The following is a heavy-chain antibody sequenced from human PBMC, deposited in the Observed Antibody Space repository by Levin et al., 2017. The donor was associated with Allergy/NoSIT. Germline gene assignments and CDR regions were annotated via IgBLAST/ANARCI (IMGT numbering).Heavy chain of an antibody. J-gene: IGHJ6*02. CDR3: AADGISDSRWDHNGMNV. V-gene: IGHV3-15*07. CDR2: SKSKPNGGTP. Sequence: KPGGSLRLSCAASGLPFNNVWLNWVRQAPGKGLEWVGRSKSKPNGGTPDYAAPVKGRFTISRDDSRNTVYLQMSSLETGDTAVYYCAADGISDSRWDHNGMNVWGQGTTVTVSS. D-gene: IGHD1-26*01. CDR1: GLPFNNVW.